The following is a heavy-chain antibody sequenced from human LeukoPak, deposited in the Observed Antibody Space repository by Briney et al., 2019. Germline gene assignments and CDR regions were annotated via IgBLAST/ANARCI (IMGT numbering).Heavy chain of an antibody. Sequence: GRSLRLSCAASGFSFNSYPMHWVRQAPGKGLEWVAVISYDGSNKYYADSVKGRFTISRDNSKNTLYLQMNSLRAEDTAVYYCARDSVVVVATGWFDPWGQGTLVTVSS. CDR1: GFSFNSYP. CDR3: ARDSVVVVATGWFDP. D-gene: IGHD2-15*01. J-gene: IGHJ5*02. V-gene: IGHV3-30-3*01. CDR2: ISYDGSNK.